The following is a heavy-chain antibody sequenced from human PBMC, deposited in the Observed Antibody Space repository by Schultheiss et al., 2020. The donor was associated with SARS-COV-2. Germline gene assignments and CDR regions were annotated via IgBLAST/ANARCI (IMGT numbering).Heavy chain of an antibody. CDR2: IYYSGDT. V-gene: IGHV4-31*03. Sequence: SQTLSLTCTVSGGSISGYYWSWIRQHPGKGLEWIGYIYYSGDTHYNPSLKSRVTISVDTSKNQFSLKLSSVTAADTAVYYCARGSGGSPYYWGQGTLVTVSS. CDR3: ARGSGGSPYY. D-gene: IGHD2-15*01. J-gene: IGHJ4*02. CDR1: GGSISGYY.